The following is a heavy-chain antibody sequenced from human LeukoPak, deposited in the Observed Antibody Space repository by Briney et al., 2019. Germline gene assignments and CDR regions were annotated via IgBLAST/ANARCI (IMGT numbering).Heavy chain of an antibody. D-gene: IGHD1-26*01. Sequence: ASVKVSCKVSGYTLTALALHWVRQAPGKGFEWIGGFDSEEYDTIYAQKFQGRVTMTEDTSTDTAYMELSSLRSEDTAVYYCARSLKSRELRGYYYYYMDVWGKGTTVTVSS. CDR1: GYTLTALA. CDR2: FDSEEYDT. V-gene: IGHV1-24*01. CDR3: ARSLKSRELRGYYYYYMDV. J-gene: IGHJ6*03.